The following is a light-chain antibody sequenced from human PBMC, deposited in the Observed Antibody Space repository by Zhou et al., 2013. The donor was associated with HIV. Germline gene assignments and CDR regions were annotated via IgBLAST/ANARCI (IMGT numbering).Light chain of an antibody. CDR2: AAS. CDR1: QSVSSN. V-gene: IGKV1-9*01. Sequence: TQSPATLSVSPGDRATLSCRASQSVSSNLAWYQQKPGQAPKRLIYAASSLQSGVPSRFSGSESDSEYNLTISSLQPEDFATYYCQQLRSYPLTFGGGTTVEIK. CDR3: QQLRSYPLT. J-gene: IGKJ4*01.